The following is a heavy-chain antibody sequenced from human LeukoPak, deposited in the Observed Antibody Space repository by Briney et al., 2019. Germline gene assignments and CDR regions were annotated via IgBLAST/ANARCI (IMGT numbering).Heavy chain of an antibody. J-gene: IGHJ5*02. Sequence: SVKVSCKASGGTFSSYAITWVRQAPGQGLEWMGGIIPIFGTANYAQKFQGRVTITTDESTSTAYMELSSLRSEDTAVYYCARMYSSSSYNWFDPWGQGTLVTVSS. CDR2: IIPIFGTA. CDR3: ARMYSSSSYNWFDP. D-gene: IGHD6-6*01. V-gene: IGHV1-69*05. CDR1: GGTFSSYA.